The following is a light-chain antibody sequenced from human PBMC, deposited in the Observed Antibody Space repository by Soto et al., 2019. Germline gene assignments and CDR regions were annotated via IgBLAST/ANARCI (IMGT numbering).Light chain of an antibody. Sequence: QSALTQPASVSGSPGQSITISCTGTSSDVGGYQYVSWYQQYPGKAPKLVIYEVSNRPSGVSIRFSGSKSGDTASLTISGLQAEDEVDYYCCSYTLRSSLVFGGGTKLTVL. J-gene: IGLJ2*01. CDR1: SSDVGGYQY. CDR2: EVS. CDR3: CSYTLRSSLV. V-gene: IGLV2-14*01.